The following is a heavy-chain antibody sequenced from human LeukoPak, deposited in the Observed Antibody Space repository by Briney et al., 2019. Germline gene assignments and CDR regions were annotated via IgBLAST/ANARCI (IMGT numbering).Heavy chain of an antibody. CDR1: GFTFSGFT. Sequence: GSLRLSCTVSGFTFSGFTMNWVRQGPGKGLEWVASISNSGDYISYADSLKGRFTISRDNAKNSLFLQMSSLRAEDTAVYYCAREMYAGWYFAFDIWGQGTMVTVSS. V-gene: IGHV3-21*01. D-gene: IGHD6-19*01. CDR3: AREMYAGWYFAFDI. CDR2: ISNSGDYI. J-gene: IGHJ3*02.